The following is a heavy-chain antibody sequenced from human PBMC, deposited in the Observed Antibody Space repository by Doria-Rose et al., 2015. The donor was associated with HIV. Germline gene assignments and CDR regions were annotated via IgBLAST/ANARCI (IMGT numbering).Heavy chain of an antibody. D-gene: IGHD6-13*01. Sequence: QESGPVLVKPTETLTLTCTVSGVSLSSPGMGVSWIRQPPGKALEWLANIFSDDERSYNTSLKSRLTISRGTSKSQVVLTMTDMDPVDTATYYCARIKSSRWYHKYYFDSWGQGTLVIVSA. CDR1: GVSLSSPGMG. J-gene: IGHJ4*02. CDR2: IFSDDER. V-gene: IGHV2-26*01. CDR3: ARIKSSRWYHKYYFDS.